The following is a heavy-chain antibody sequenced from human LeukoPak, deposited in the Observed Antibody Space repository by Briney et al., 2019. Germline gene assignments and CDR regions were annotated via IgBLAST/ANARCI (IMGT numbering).Heavy chain of an antibody. J-gene: IGHJ4*02. CDR3: ARWGKSGYNDY. Sequence: ASVKVSCKASGYTFTDYYMHWVRQAPGQGLEWMGWINPKSGGTNYPQKFQGRVTMTRDTSISTAYMELTRLTSDDTALYYCARWGKSGYNDYWGQGTLVTVSS. D-gene: IGHD5-12*01. CDR1: GYTFTDYY. V-gene: IGHV1-2*02. CDR2: INPKSGGT.